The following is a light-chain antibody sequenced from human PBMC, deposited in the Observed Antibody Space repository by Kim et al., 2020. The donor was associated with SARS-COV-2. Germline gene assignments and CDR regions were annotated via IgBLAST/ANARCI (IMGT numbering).Light chain of an antibody. J-gene: IGLJ3*02. CDR1: KLGDKY. V-gene: IGLV3-1*01. CDR2: QDS. CDR3: QAWDSSHWV. Sequence: SYELTQPPSVSVSPGQTASITCSGDKLGDKYACWYQQKPGQSPVLVIYQDSKRPSGIPERFSGSNSGNTATLTISGTQAMDEADYYCQAWDSSHWVFVGG.